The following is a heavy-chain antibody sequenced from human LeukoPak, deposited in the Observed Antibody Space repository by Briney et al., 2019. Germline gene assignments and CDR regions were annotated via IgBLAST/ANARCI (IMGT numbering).Heavy chain of an antibody. Sequence: ASVKVSCKASGYTFTGYYMHWVRQAPGQGLEWMGWINPNSGGTNYAQKFQGRVTMTRDTSISTAYMELSRLRSDDTAVYYCARDPSRVHYYDSHDAFDIWGQGTMVTVSS. CDR2: INPNSGGT. D-gene: IGHD3-22*01. CDR1: GYTFTGYY. V-gene: IGHV1-2*02. J-gene: IGHJ3*02. CDR3: ARDPSRVHYYDSHDAFDI.